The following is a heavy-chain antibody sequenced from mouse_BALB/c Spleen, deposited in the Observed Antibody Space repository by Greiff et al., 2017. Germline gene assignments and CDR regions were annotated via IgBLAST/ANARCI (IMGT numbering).Heavy chain of an antibody. V-gene: IGHV3-2*02. D-gene: IGHD2-4*01. J-gene: IGHJ1*01. CDR2: ISYSGST. CDR1: GYSITSDYA. CDR3: ASTMITHWYFDV. Sequence: EVQLVESGPGLVKPSQSLSLTCTVTGYSITSDYAWNWIRQFPGNKLEWMGYISYSGSTSYNPSLKSRISITRDTSKNQFFLQLNSVTTEDTATYYCASTMITHWYFDVWGAGTTVTVSS.